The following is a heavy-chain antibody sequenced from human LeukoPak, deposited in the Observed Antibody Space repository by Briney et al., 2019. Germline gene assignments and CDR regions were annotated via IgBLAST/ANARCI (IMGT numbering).Heavy chain of an antibody. CDR1: GGSISSGGYY. V-gene: IGHV4-30-4*01. D-gene: IGHD6-6*01. CDR3: ARTQSSSSSYYYGMDV. CDR2: MYYSGRT. J-gene: IGHJ6*02. Sequence: SETLSLTCTVSGGSISSGGYYWSWIRQPPGKGLEWIGFMYYSGRTSYSPSLKSRVTMSVDTSKNQLSLKLTSVTAADTAVYYCARTQSSSSSYYYGMDVWGQGTAVTVSS.